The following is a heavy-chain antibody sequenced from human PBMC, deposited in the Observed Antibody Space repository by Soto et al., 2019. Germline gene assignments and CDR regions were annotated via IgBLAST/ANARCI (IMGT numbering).Heavy chain of an antibody. Sequence: PSETLSLTCNLSGGSFHNFYWLWIRQPPEKGLEWVGHVHYSGSTNYSPSLNSRATISLDTSKSQLSLKLRAVTAADTAMYFCARGVDYYATSGYFGFDSWGQGIPVTVSS. J-gene: IGHJ4*02. CDR3: ARGVDYYATSGYFGFDS. CDR1: GGSFHNFY. CDR2: VHYSGST. V-gene: IGHV4-59*01. D-gene: IGHD3-16*01.